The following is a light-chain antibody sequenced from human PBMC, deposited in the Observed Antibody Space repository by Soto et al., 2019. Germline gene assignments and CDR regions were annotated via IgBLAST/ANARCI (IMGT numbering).Light chain of an antibody. V-gene: IGKV3-15*01. CDR3: QQYNNWPPWT. CDR1: QSVRSS. Sequence: EIVMTQSPDTLSVSPGERATLSCRASQSVRSSLAWYQQKPGQAPRLLIYGASTRATGIPARFSGGGSGTEFTLTISSLQSEDFAVYYCQQYNNWPPWTFGQGTKVDIK. J-gene: IGKJ1*01. CDR2: GAS.